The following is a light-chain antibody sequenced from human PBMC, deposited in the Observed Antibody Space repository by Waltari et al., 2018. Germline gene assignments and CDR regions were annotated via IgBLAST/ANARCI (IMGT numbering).Light chain of an antibody. V-gene: IGLV2-23*02. J-gene: IGLJ1*01. CDR2: EVF. Sequence: QSALTQPASVSGTPGQSITISCSGTTSDVGSSDLVSWYQQHPGEAPNLLICEVFKRPPDTSSRFSGAKSGSTASLTISGLQPEDEADYYCCSYAGRGTYVFGSGTKVTVL. CDR1: TSDVGSSDL. CDR3: CSYAGRGTYV.